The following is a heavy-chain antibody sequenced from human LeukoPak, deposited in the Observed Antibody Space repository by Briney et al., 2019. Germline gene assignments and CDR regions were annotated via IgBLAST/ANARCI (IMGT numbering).Heavy chain of an antibody. Sequence: GGSLRLSCEASGLTFSNSWMHWVRQIPGKGLVWVSRMYGDMRDISYADSVKGRFTISRDNAKNTVYLQMNSLRGEDTAVYYCARDLGLRGSTWGQGALVTVSS. CDR3: ARDLGLRGST. D-gene: IGHD5-12*01. J-gene: IGHJ5*02. CDR1: GLTFSNSW. V-gene: IGHV3-74*01. CDR2: MYGDMRDI.